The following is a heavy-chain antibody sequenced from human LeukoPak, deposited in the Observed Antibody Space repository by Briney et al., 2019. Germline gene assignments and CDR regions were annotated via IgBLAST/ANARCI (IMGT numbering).Heavy chain of an antibody. CDR3: ARAQAQAYGSGSYYIPVISGSDY. CDR1: GYTFTSYY. D-gene: IGHD3-10*01. J-gene: IGHJ4*02. Sequence: ASVKVSCKASGYTFTSYYMHWVRQAPGQGLEWMGIINPSGGSTSYAQKFQGRVTMTGDTSTSTVYMELSSLRSEDTAVYYCARAQAQAYGSGSYYIPVISGSDYWGQGTLVTVSS. V-gene: IGHV1-46*01. CDR2: INPSGGST.